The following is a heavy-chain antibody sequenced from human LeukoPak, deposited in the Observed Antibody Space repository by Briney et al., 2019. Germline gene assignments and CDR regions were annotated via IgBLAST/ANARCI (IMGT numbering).Heavy chain of an antibody. CDR1: DDSISSGSYY. CDR3: ARRFPRGTRFDY. V-gene: IGHV4-61*02. CDR2: IYTSGSA. J-gene: IGHJ4*02. D-gene: IGHD1-7*01. Sequence: SETLSLTCTVSDDSISSGSYYWSWIRQPAGKGLEWIGRIYTSGSANYNPSLKSRVTISVDTSKNQFLLKLSSVTAADTAVYYCARRFPRGTRFDYWGQGTLVTVSS.